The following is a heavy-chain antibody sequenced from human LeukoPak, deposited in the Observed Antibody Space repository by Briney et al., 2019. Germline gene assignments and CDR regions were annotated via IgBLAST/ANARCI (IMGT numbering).Heavy chain of an antibody. CDR3: ATGYSGNGVGY. V-gene: IGHV3-74*01. J-gene: IGHJ4*02. CDR1: GFTLSSYW. D-gene: IGHD5-12*01. CDR2: INSDGSST. Sequence: EGSLRLSCAASGFTLSSYWMHWVRQAPGKGLVWVSRINSDGSSTTYADSVKGRFTVSRDNAKNTLYLQMNSLRAEDTAVYYCATGYSGNGVGYWGQGTLVTVSS.